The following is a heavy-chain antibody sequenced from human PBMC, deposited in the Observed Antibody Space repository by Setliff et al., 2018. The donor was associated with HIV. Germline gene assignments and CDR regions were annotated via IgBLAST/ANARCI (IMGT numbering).Heavy chain of an antibody. D-gene: IGHD5-18*01. CDR1: GGSISSSNW. Sequence: SETLSLTCAVSGGSISSSNWWSWVRQPPGKGLEWIGEIYHGGSTNYNPSLRSRVTISLDTSKTQFSLSLTSVTAADTAMYYCARRGKTENSYVLNWFDPWGQGILVTVSS. CDR2: IYHGGST. V-gene: IGHV4-4*02. J-gene: IGHJ5*02. CDR3: ARRGKTENSYVLNWFDP.